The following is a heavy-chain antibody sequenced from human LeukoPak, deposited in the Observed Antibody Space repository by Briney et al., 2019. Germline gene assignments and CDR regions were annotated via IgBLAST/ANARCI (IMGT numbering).Heavy chain of an antibody. CDR1: GFTFSSFW. CDR2: IKGDGSEI. D-gene: IGHD2-15*01. V-gene: IGHV3-7*01. CDR3: ARDGSSFDY. J-gene: IGHJ4*02. Sequence: PGGSLRLSCAASGFTFSSFWRSWVRHAPGKGLEWVANIKGDGSEIYYVDSVKGRFSTSRDNAKNSLYLQMSSLRAEDTAVYYCARDGSSFDYWGQGALVTVSS.